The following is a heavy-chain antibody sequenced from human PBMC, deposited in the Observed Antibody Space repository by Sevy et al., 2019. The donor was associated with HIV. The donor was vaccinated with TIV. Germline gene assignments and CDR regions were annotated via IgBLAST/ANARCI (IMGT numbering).Heavy chain of an antibody. CDR3: ARDLDGSGSHDY. Sequence: SETLSLTCAVSGGSIGSSNWWSWVRQPPGKGLEWIGEIYHSGSTNYNPSLKSRVTISVDKSKNQFSLKLSSVTAADTAVYYCARDLDGSGSHDYWGQGTLVTVSS. CDR1: GGSIGSSNW. J-gene: IGHJ4*02. V-gene: IGHV4-4*02. D-gene: IGHD3-10*01. CDR2: IYHSGST.